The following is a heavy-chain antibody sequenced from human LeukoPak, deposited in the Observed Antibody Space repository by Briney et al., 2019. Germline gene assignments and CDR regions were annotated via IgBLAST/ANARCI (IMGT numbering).Heavy chain of an antibody. V-gene: IGHV3-20*04. Sequence: GGSLRLSCAASGFTFDDYGMSWVRQAPGKGLEWVSGINWNGGSTGYADSVKGRFTISRDNAKNSLYLQMNSLRAEDTALYYCARLDYPGSYYYYMDVWGKGTTVTVSS. CDR2: INWNGGST. D-gene: IGHD4-11*01. CDR1: GFTFDDYG. J-gene: IGHJ6*03. CDR3: ARLDYPGSYYYYMDV.